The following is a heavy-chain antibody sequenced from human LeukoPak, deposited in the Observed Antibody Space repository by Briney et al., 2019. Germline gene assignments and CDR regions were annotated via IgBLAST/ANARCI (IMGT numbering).Heavy chain of an antibody. CDR3: ARDLDYYQDYGSGSYYWFDP. J-gene: IGHJ5*02. D-gene: IGHD3-10*01. Sequence: ASVKVSCKASGYTFTSYGISWVRQAPGHGLEWMGWISAYNGNTNYAQKLQGRVTMTTDISTSTVYMELRSLRSDDTAVYYCARDLDYYQDYGSGSYYWFDPWGQGTLVTVSS. V-gene: IGHV1-18*04. CDR2: ISAYNGNT. CDR1: GYTFTSYG.